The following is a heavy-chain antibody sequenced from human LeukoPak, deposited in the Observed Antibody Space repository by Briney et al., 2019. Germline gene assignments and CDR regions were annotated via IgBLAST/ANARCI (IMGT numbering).Heavy chain of an antibody. J-gene: IGHJ4*02. CDR3: AHLSYYYDSSGYYVFDY. CDR2: IYWNDDK. CDR1: GFSLSTSGVG. Sequence: SGPALVKPTQTLTLTCTFSGFSLSTSGVGVGWIRQPPGKALEWLALIYWNDDKRYSPSLKSRLTITKDTSKNQVVLTVTNMDSVDTATYYCAHLSYYYDSSGYYVFDYWGQGTLVTVSS. D-gene: IGHD3-22*01. V-gene: IGHV2-5*01.